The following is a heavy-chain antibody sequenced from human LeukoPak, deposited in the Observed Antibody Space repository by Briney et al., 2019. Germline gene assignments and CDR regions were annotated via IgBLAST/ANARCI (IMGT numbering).Heavy chain of an antibody. CDR2: VNADGGNT. J-gene: IGHJ4*02. CDR3: TKRVKYGGTWDHFAD. V-gene: IGHV3-23*01. Sequence: GGSLRLSCAASGFTFDNYRMSWVRQAPGKGLEWVSTVNADGGNTYYTDSVKGRFTISRDNSKSTLILQMNSLRVEDTALYYCTKRVKYGGTWDHFADWGQGTLVTVSS. D-gene: IGHD1-26*01. CDR1: GFTFDNYR.